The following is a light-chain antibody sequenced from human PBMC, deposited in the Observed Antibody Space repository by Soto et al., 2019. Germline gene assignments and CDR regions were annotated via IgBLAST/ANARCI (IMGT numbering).Light chain of an antibody. CDR1: QNVRRN. Sequence: IVMTQSPATLSVSPEDRVTLSCRASQNVRRNIAWYQQKPGQAPSLLIFGAITRATGIPARFSGSGSGTEFTLTISSLQSEDSAIYYCQHYNVWPPWTFGHGTKV. J-gene: IGKJ1*01. CDR2: GAI. V-gene: IGKV3-15*01. CDR3: QHYNVWPPWT.